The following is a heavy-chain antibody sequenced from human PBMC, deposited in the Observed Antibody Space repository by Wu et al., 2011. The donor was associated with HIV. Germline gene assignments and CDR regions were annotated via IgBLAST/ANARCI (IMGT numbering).Heavy chain of an antibody. CDR2: IIPILETV. CDR1: GGTFSNHG. CDR3: TRLSYYGDSGYYYFDD. D-gene: IGHD3-22*01. Sequence: QVQLVQSGAEVKKPGSSVKVSCKASGGTFSNHGLTWVRQAPGQGLEWMGEIIPILETVNYAQKFQDRVTITTDESTNTAYMELSSLRWEDTAIFYCTRLSYYGDSGYYYFDDWGQGTLVTVSS. J-gene: IGHJ4*02. V-gene: IGHV1-69*05.